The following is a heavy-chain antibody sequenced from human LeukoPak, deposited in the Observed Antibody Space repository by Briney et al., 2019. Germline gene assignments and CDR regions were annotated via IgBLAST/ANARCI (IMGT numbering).Heavy chain of an antibody. V-gene: IGHV3-30*03. CDR2: VSADGRTQ. J-gene: IGHJ4*02. D-gene: IGHD5-24*01. Sequence: GGSLRLSCAASGFTFSSYAMSWVRQAPGKGLEWVTVVSADGRTQLYSDSVKGRFTVSRDNSLNTLHLQMNSLKTEDTAVYYCAREFGHNRWYFDYWGQGALVTVSS. CDR1: GFTFSSYA. CDR3: AREFGHNRWYFDY.